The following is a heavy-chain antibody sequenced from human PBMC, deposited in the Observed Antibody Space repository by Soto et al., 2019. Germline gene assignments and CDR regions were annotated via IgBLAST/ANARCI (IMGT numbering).Heavy chain of an antibody. CDR1: GFTFSTYA. CDR3: AALEGDCSGGACAGYYGMDV. V-gene: IGHV3-23*01. J-gene: IGHJ6*02. D-gene: IGHD2-15*01. Sequence: EVQLLESGGGLVQPGGSLRLSCAASGFTFSTYAMSWVRQAPGKGLEWVSAISRNGDSTYYADSVKGRFTISRDDSKNTLYLRMNCLSAEDTAVYYCAALEGDCSGGACAGYYGMDVWGQGTTVTVSS. CDR2: ISRNGDST.